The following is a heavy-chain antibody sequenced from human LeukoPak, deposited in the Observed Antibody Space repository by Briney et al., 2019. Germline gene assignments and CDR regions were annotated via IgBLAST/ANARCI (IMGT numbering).Heavy chain of an antibody. D-gene: IGHD2-2*01. CDR2: IYTSGST. Sequence: SETLSLTCTVSGGSISSYYWNWIRQPAGKGLDWIGRIYTSGSTNYNPSLKSRVTMSVDTSKNQFSLKLSSVTAADTAVYYCAGGGRTYCSSTSCYDEYYFDYWGQGTLVTVSS. CDR3: AGGGRTYCSSTSCYDEYYFDY. CDR1: GGSISSYY. J-gene: IGHJ4*02. V-gene: IGHV4-4*07.